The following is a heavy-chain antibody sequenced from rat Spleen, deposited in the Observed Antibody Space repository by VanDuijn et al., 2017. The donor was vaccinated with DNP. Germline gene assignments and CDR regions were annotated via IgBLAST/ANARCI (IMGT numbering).Heavy chain of an antibody. CDR3: ARWGGPGYFDY. D-gene: IGHD1-4*01. CDR2: IHAGGGGT. CDR1: GYTFTNDY. Sequence: QVQLQQSGAELAKPGSSVKISCKASGYTFTNDYIGWIKQATGQGLEFIGYIHAGGGGTYYNEKFKGRATLTVGKSPSTAFMQLSSLTPDDSAVYYCARWGGPGYFDYWGQGVMVTVSS. V-gene: IGHV1-43*01. J-gene: IGHJ2*01.